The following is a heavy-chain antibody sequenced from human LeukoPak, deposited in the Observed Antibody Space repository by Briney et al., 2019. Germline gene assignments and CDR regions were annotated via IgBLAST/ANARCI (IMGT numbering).Heavy chain of an antibody. D-gene: IGHD3-22*01. J-gene: IGHJ6*03. CDR1: GFTFSSYE. CDR2: ISSSGSTI. CDR3: ARDIRYYYDSSGYPYYYYYMDV. Sequence: PGGSLRLSCAASGFTFSSYEMNWVRQAPGKGLEWVSYISSSGSTIYYADSVKGRFTISRDNSKNTLYLQMNSLRAEDTAVYYCARDIRYYYDSSGYPYYYYYMDVWGKGTTVTVSS. V-gene: IGHV3-48*03.